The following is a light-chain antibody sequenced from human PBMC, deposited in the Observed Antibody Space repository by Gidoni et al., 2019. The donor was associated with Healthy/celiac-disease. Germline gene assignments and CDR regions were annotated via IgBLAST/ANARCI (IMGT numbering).Light chain of an antibody. CDR3: QLRSNWPGT. CDR1: QSVSSY. Sequence: EIVLTQSPATLSLSPGERDTLPGRASQSVSSYLAWYQQKPGQAPRLLIYDASNRATGIPARFSGSGSGTDFTLTISSLEPEDFAVYYCQLRSNWPGTFGGGTKVEIK. J-gene: IGKJ4*01. CDR2: DAS. V-gene: IGKV3-11*01.